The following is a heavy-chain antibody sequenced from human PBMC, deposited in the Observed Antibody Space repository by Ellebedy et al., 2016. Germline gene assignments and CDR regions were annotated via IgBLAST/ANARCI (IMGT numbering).Heavy chain of an antibody. D-gene: IGHD2-2*01. CDR3: ARESTGIVAVPGAKYYYQYMDV. CDR1: GGSFSDDY. V-gene: IGHV4-34*01. J-gene: IGHJ6*03. CDR2: INDSGIT. Sequence: SETLSLXXAVYGGSFSDDYWSWIRQPPGKGLECIGEINDSGITNYSPSLKSRVSISVDTSKNQFSLRLNSVSAADTAVYYCARESTGIVAVPGAKYYYQYMDVWGTGTTVIVSS.